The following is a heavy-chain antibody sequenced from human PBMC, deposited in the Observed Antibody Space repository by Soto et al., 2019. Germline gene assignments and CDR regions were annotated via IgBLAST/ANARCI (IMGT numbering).Heavy chain of an antibody. Sequence: GGSLRLSCAASGFTFSSYDMHWVRQATGKGLEWVSAIGTAGDTYYPGSVKGRFTISRENAKNSLYLQMNSLRAGDTAVYYCARGGYSGSYYDAFDIWGQGTMVTVSS. CDR3: ARGGYSGSYYDAFDI. CDR2: IGTAGDT. J-gene: IGHJ3*02. CDR1: GFTFSSYD. V-gene: IGHV3-13*01. D-gene: IGHD1-26*01.